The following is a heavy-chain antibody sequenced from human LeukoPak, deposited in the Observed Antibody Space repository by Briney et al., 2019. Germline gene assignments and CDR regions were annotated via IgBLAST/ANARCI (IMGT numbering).Heavy chain of an antibody. Sequence: GGSLRLSCAASGFTFSSYGMHWVRQAPGKGLEWVAVIWYDGSNKYYADSVKGRFTISRDNDKRLLYLQMDSLRAGDTAVYYCARSTSGTFDHWGQGMLVTVSS. V-gene: IGHV3-33*01. CDR2: IWYDGSNK. J-gene: IGHJ4*02. CDR1: GFTFSSYG. CDR3: ARSTSGTFDH. D-gene: IGHD5/OR15-5a*01.